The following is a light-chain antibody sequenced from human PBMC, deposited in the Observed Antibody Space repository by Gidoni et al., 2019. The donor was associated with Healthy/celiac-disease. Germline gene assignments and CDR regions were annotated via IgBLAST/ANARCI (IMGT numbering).Light chain of an antibody. CDR3: QQYGSSPVT. V-gene: IGKV3-20*01. CDR2: GAS. J-gene: IGKJ4*01. Sequence: EIVLTQSPGTLSLSPGERATLTCRASQSVSSSYLAWYQQTPGQAPRLLIYGASSRATGIPDRFSGSGSGTDFTLTISRLEPEVFAVYYCQQYGSSPVTFGGGTKVEIK. CDR1: QSVSSSY.